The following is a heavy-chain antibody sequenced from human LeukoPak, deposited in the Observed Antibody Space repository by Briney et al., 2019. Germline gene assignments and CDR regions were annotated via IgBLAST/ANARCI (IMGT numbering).Heavy chain of an antibody. CDR2: IYYSGST. Sequence: SETLSLTCTVSGVSISSSTYYWGWIRQPPGKGLEWIGSIYYSGSTFYNPSLKSRVTISVDPSKNQFSLTLSSVTAADTAVYYCARLRYCSSTTCYYFDSWGQGTLVTVSS. CDR1: GVSISSSTYY. J-gene: IGHJ4*02. D-gene: IGHD2-2*01. CDR3: ARLRYCSSTTCYYFDS. V-gene: IGHV4-39*01.